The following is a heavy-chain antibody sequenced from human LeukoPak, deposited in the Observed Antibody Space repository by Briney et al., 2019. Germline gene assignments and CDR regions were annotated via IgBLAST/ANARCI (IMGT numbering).Heavy chain of an antibody. CDR3: ARVGDWNDLVY. V-gene: IGHV4-34*01. CDR1: GGSFSGYY. J-gene: IGHJ4*02. Sequence: SETLSLTCAVYGGSFSGYYWSWIRQPPGKGLEWIGEINHSGSTNYNLSLKSRVTISVDTSKNQFSLKLSSVTAADTAVYYCARVGDWNDLVYWGQGTLVTVSS. CDR2: INHSGST. D-gene: IGHD1-1*01.